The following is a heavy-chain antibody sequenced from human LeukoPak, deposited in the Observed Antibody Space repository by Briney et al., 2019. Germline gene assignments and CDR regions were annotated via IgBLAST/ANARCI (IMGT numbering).Heavy chain of an antibody. D-gene: IGHD1-1*01. J-gene: IGHJ6*03. CDR1: GGSFSGYY. CDR2: INHSGST. Sequence: SETLSLTCAVYGGSFSGYYWSWIRQPPGRGLEWIGEINHSGSTNYNPSLKSRVIISIDTSKNQFSLKLSSVTAADTADYYCARLLPRTGTTAYYFHNDMDVWGKGTTVTISS. V-gene: IGHV4-34*01. CDR3: ARLLPRTGTTAYYFHNDMDV.